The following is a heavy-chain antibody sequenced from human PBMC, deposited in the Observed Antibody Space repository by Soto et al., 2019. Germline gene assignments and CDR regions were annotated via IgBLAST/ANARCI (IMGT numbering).Heavy chain of an antibody. D-gene: IGHD3-22*01. Sequence: GGSLRLSCAASGFTFSSYAMSWVRQAPGKGLEWVSAISGSGGSTYYADSVKGRFTISRDNSKNTLYLQMNSLRAEDTAVYYCAKWPYDSSGYVYYFDYWGQGTLVTVS. CDR2: ISGSGGST. CDR1: GFTFSSYA. V-gene: IGHV3-23*01. J-gene: IGHJ4*02. CDR3: AKWPYDSSGYVYYFDY.